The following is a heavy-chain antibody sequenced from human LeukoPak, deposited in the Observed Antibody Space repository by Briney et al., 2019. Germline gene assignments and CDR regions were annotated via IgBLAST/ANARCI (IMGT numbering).Heavy chain of an antibody. D-gene: IGHD6-19*01. CDR2: IRSKANSYAT. CDR3: TSPQADSGATYFRH. Sequence: GGSLRLSCAASGFTFSGSTIHWVRQASGKGLEWIGLIRSKANSYATAYAASVKGRFTISRDDAKNTAYLQMDSLKTEDTAVYYCTSPQADSGATYFRHWGQGTLVTVSS. J-gene: IGHJ1*01. CDR1: GFTFSGST. V-gene: IGHV3-73*01.